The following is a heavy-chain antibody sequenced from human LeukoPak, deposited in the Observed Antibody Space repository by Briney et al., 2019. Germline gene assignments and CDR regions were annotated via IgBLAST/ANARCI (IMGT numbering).Heavy chain of an antibody. J-gene: IGHJ4*02. Sequence: PSETLSLTCAVSGGSISSGGYSWSWIRQPPGKGLEWIGYIYHSGSTYYNPSLKSRVTISVDRSKNQFSLKLSSVTAADTAVYYCAILYYGSGSPVDYRGQGTLVTVSS. CDR1: GGSISSGGYS. CDR2: IYHSGST. V-gene: IGHV4-30-2*01. D-gene: IGHD3-10*01. CDR3: AILYYGSGSPVDY.